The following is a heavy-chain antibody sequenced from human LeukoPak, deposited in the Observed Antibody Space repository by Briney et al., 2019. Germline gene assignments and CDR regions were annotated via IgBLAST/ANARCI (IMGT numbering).Heavy chain of an antibody. D-gene: IGHD6-6*01. CDR3: ARSAEYSSSPGSYYFDY. V-gene: IGHV1-69*13. CDR2: IIPIFGTA. J-gene: IGHJ4*02. CDR1: GGTFSSYA. Sequence: SVKVSCKASGGTFSSYAISWVRQAPGQGLEWMGGIIPIFGTANYAQKFQGRVTITADESTCTAYMELSSLRSEDTAVYYCARSAEYSSSPGSYYFDYWGQGTLVTVSS.